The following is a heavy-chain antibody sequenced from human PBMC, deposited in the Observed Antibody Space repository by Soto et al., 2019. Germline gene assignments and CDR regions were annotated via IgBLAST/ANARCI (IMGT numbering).Heavy chain of an antibody. Sequence: EVQLVESGGGLIQPGGSLRLSCAASGLTVSNNYMSWVRQAPGKGLEWVSVIYPGGSTYYADSVKGRFTISRDSSKNTRYLQMSSLRAEDTALYYCARGYYYISWGQGTLVTVSS. V-gene: IGHV3-53*01. D-gene: IGHD3-22*01. CDR3: ARGYYYIS. CDR1: GLTVSNNY. J-gene: IGHJ5*02. CDR2: IYPGGST.